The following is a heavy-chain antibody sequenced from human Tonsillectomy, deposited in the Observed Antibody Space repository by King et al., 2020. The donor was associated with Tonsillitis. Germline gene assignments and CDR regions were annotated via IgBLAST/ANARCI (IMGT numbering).Heavy chain of an antibody. CDR3: AKEWHIVVVTARPPFDY. CDR1: GFTFSTYV. D-gene: IGHD2-21*02. V-gene: IGHV3-30*18. CDR2: ISYDGSNK. J-gene: IGHJ4*02. Sequence: VQLVESGGGVVQPGRSLRLSCAASGFTFSTYVMHWVRQAPGKGLEWVAVISYDGSNKYYADSVKGRFTISRDNSKNTLYLQMYSRRAEDTAVYYCAKEWHIVVVTARPPFDYWGQGTLVTVSS.